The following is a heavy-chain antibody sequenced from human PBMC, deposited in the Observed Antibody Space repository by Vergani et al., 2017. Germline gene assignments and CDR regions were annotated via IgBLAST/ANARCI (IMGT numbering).Heavy chain of an antibody. CDR1: GFTSAGYA. CDR3: AKDLGTSSGGGWFDP. Sequence: EVQLEESGGGLVLPGRSLRLSCVASGFTSAGYAMHWVRQAPGKGLEWDSGISWNSNSIGYADSVKGRFTISRDNAKNSLYLQMNSLRAEDTALYYCAKDLGTSSGGGWFDPWGQGTLVTDSS. V-gene: IGHV3-9*02. D-gene: IGHD6-6*01. CDR2: ISWNSNSI. J-gene: IGHJ5*02.